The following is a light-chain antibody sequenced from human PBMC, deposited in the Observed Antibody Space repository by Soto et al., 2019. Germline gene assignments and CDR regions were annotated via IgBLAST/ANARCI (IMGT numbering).Light chain of an antibody. CDR1: QSVNSN. V-gene: IGKV3-15*01. CDR2: GAS. Sequence: EIVLTQSAATVSLSAGERATLSFMASQSVNSNLAWYQQKLGQAPRVLIFGASTRATGIPARFSGSGSGTEFSLTINSLQSEDFAVYYCQEYNSWPWTFGQGTKVDI. CDR3: QEYNSWPWT. J-gene: IGKJ1*01.